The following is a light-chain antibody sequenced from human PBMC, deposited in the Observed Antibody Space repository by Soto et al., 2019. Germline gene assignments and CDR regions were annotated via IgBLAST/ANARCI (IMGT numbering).Light chain of an antibody. CDR3: LQYYRVPVT. V-gene: IGKV4-1*01. Sequence: DIVMTQSPDSLAVSLGERATIYCKSSQSVFYSSNNKNYLAWYQQKPGPPPKLLIYWASARESGVPDRFSGIAYGTDFTPTIRRLPAEDVAIYSFLQYYRVPVTFGQGKKLQSK. CDR1: QSVFYSSNNKNY. CDR2: WAS. J-gene: IGKJ2*01.